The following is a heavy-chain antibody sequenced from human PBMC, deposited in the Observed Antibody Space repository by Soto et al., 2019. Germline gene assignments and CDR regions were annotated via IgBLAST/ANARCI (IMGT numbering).Heavy chain of an antibody. Sequence: PGGSLRLSCASSGFTLSMSAVNWVRQAPGKGLEWVSYISDSGDRTYYADSVKGRFTISRDRSKNTVSLQMDSLRAEDTAVYYCAKDRGIIVKAGDAFAVWGQGTKVTVS. CDR1: GFTLSMSA. D-gene: IGHD3-16*02. CDR3: AKDRGIIVKAGDAFAV. J-gene: IGHJ3*01. CDR2: ISDSGDRT. V-gene: IGHV3-23*01.